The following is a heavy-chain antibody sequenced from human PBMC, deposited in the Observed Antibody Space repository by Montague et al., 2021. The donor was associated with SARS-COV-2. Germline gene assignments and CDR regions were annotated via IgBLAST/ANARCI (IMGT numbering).Heavy chain of an antibody. CDR1: GSSITSYY. J-gene: IGHJ4*02. D-gene: IGHD6-25*01. V-gene: IGHV4-59*12. Sequence: SETLSLTCTVSGSSITSYYWSWIRQAPGKGLEWIAYIYSSGSASYNPSLRSRVTMSVDKSTNQFPLRLNSVTAADAAVYYCARAFRGQRLAFDFWGQGALVIVSS. CDR2: IYSSGSA. CDR3: ARAFRGQRLAFDF.